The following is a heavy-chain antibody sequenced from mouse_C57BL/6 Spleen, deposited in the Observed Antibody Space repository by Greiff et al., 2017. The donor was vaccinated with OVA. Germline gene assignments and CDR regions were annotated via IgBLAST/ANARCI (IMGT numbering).Heavy chain of an antibody. J-gene: IGHJ2*01. CDR2: INPYNGDT. Sequence: VQLKHSGPELVKPGDSVKISCKASGYSFTGYFMNWVMQSHGKSLEWIGRINPYNGDTFYNQKFKGKATLTVDKSSSTAHMELRSLTSEDSAVYYCAREGGYDERGYFDYWGQGTTLTVSS. CDR1: GYSFTGYF. CDR3: AREGGYDERGYFDY. D-gene: IGHD2-2*01. V-gene: IGHV1-20*01.